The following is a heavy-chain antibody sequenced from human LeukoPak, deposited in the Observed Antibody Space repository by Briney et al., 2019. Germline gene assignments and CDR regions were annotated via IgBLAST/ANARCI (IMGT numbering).Heavy chain of an antibody. J-gene: IGHJ4*02. CDR2: IYTSGST. Sequence: PSETLSLTCTVSGGSISSGSYYWSWIRQPAGKGLEWIGRIYTSGSTNYNPSLKSRVTISVDTSKNQFSLKLSSVTAADTAVYCCASGLLIDYSNPLYFDYWGQGTLVTVSS. D-gene: IGHD4-11*01. V-gene: IGHV4-61*02. CDR1: GGSISSGSYY. CDR3: ASGLLIDYSNPLYFDY.